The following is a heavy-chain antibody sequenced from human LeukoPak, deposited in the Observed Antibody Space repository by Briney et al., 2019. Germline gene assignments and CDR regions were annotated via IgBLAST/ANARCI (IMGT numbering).Heavy chain of an antibody. CDR3: ARAGVVTAGTDY. CDR2: INLNSGGT. V-gene: IGHV1-2*02. Sequence: ASVKVSYKASGYTFTDYYMHWVRQAPGQGLEWMGWINLNSGGTNFAQKFQGRVTMTRDMSTSTVYMELSSLRSEDTAVYYCARAGVVTAGTDYWGQGTLVTVSS. J-gene: IGHJ4*02. CDR1: GYTFTDYY. D-gene: IGHD2-21*02.